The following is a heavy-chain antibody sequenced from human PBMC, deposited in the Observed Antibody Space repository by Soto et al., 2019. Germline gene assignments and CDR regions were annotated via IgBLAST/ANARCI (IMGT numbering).Heavy chain of an antibody. V-gene: IGHV1-18*04. Sequence: ASVKVSCKASGYTFTSYGISWVRQAPGQGLECMGWISAYNGNTNYAQKLQGRVTMTTXTXXSXXXMXLXXLRXDXTAVYYCAREFYGGDGYFDYWGQGTLVTVSS. CDR2: ISAYNGNT. CDR1: GYTFTSYG. D-gene: IGHD3-16*01. J-gene: IGHJ4*02. CDR3: AREFYGGDGYFDY.